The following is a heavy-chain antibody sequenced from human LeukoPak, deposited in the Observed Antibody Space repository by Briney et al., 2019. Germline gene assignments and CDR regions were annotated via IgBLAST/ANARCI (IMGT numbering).Heavy chain of an antibody. J-gene: IGHJ5*02. D-gene: IGHD2-8*01. V-gene: IGHV4-59*12. CDR3: ARRYCTDGVCYLVS. CDR2: IYFTGSP. CDR1: GGSISSYY. Sequence: SETLSLTCTVSGGSISSYYWSWIRQPPGKGLEWIGYIYFTGSPNYNPSLKSRVTMSVDTSHNQFSLKLSSVTAADTAVYYCARRYCTDGVCYLVSWGQGTLVTVSS.